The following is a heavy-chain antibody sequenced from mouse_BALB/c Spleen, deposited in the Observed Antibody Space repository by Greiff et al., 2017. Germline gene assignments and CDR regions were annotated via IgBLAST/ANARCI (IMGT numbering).Heavy chain of an antibody. CDR2: ISSGGGST. J-gene: IGHJ4*01. CDR3: ARQRGGYDDGYYAMDY. D-gene: IGHD2-2*01. Sequence: EVQLVESGGGLVKPGGSLKLSCAASGFAFSSYDMSWVRQTPEKRLEWVAYISSGGGSTYYPDTVKGRFTISRDNAKNTLYPQMSSLKSEDTAMYYCARQRGGYDDGYYAMDYWGQGTSVTVSS. CDR1: GFAFSSYD. V-gene: IGHV5-12-1*01.